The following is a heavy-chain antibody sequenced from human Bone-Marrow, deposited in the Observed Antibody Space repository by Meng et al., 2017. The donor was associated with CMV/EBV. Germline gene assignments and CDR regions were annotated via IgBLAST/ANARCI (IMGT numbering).Heavy chain of an antibody. Sequence: GGSLRLSCAASGFTFSSYEMNWVRQAPGKGLGWVSYISSSGSTIYYADSVKGRFTISRDNAKNSLYLQMNSLRAEDTAVYYCARFPSPGIAVGPWGQGTLATVSS. CDR2: ISSSGSTI. J-gene: IGHJ5*02. D-gene: IGHD6-19*01. V-gene: IGHV3-48*03. CDR1: GFTFSSYE. CDR3: ARFPSPGIAVGP.